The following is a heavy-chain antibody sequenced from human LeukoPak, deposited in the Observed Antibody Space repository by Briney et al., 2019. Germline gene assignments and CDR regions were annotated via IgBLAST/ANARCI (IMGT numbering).Heavy chain of an antibody. J-gene: IGHJ5*02. V-gene: IGHV3-73*01. CDR3: TRPGYCSGGSCLDWFDP. D-gene: IGHD2-15*01. CDR1: GFTFSSYS. CDR2: IRSKANSYAT. Sequence: GGSLRLSRAASGFTFSSYSMNWVRQASGKGLEWVGRIRSKANSYATAYAASVKGRFTISRDDSKNTAYLQMNSLKTEDTAVYYCTRPGYCSGGSCLDWFDPWGQGTLATVSS.